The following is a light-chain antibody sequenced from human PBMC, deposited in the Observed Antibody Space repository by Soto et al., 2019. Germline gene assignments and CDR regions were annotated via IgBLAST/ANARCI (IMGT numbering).Light chain of an antibody. J-gene: IGKJ1*01. CDR3: QQYGNSPST. V-gene: IGKV3-20*01. Sequence: EIVLTQSPGTLSLSPGERATLSCRASQSVSSSYLAWYQQKPGQAPRLLLYDASSRATGIPDRFSGSGSGTDFTLTISRLEPEDFAMYYCQQYGNSPSTFGQGTKVDI. CDR1: QSVSSSY. CDR2: DAS.